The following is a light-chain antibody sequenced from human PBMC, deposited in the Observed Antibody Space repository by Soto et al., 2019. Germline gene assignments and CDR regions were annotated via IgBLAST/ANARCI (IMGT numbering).Light chain of an antibody. J-gene: IGLJ3*02. V-gene: IGLV2-11*01. Sequence: QSALTQPRSVSGSPGQSVTISCTGTSSDVGGYNYVSWYQQHPGKAPTLMFYDVSKRPSGVPDRFSGSKSGNTASLTISGLQAEDEADYYCCSYAGSHWVFGGGTKLTVL. CDR2: DVS. CDR1: SSDVGGYNY. CDR3: CSYAGSHWV.